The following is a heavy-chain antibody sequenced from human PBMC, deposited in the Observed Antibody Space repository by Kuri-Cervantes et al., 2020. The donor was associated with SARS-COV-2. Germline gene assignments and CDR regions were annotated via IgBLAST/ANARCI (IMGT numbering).Heavy chain of an antibody. V-gene: IGHV3-21*01. D-gene: IGHD1-1*01. Sequence: GESLKISCAASGFTFSSYSMNWVRQAPGKGLEWVSSISSSSSYIYYADSVKGRFTISRDNAKNSLYLQMNSLRVEDTAVYYCVRDGDHWNFDYWGQGTLVTVSS. CDR1: GFTFSSYS. CDR2: ISSSSSYI. J-gene: IGHJ4*02. CDR3: VRDGDHWNFDY.